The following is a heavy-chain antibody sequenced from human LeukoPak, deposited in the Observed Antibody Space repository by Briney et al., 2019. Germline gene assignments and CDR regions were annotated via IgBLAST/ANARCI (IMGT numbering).Heavy chain of an antibody. CDR2: IYYSGSA. V-gene: IGHV4-59*08. D-gene: IGHD4-17*01. Sequence: SETLSLTCTVPGGSISGYYWGWIRQPPGEGLEWIGYIYYSGSANYNPSLRSRVIILVDTSKNQFSLKLSSVTAADTAVYYCARGTVTTSMKAFDIWGQGRMVTVSS. CDR1: GGSISGYY. CDR3: ARGTVTTSMKAFDI. J-gene: IGHJ3*02.